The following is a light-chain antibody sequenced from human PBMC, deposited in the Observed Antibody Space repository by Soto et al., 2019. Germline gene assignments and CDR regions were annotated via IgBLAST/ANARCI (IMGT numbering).Light chain of an antibody. Sequence: QSVLTQPASVSGSPGQSITISCTGTSRDVGSYNLVSWYQQHPGNAPKLIIYEGTKRPSGVSYLFSGSKSGNTASLTISGLQEEDEGDYHCCSFAGSSTYVFGTGTKVTVL. CDR1: SRDVGSYNL. J-gene: IGLJ1*01. CDR3: CSFAGSSTYV. V-gene: IGLV2-23*01. CDR2: EGT.